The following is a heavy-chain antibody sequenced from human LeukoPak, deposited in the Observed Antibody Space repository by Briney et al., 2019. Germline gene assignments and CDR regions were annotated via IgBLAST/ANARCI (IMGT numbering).Heavy chain of an antibody. J-gene: IGHJ5*02. D-gene: IGHD2-2*01. CDR2: ISYDGSNK. V-gene: IGHV3-30-3*01. CDR1: GFTFSSYA. Sequence: PGGSLRLSCAASGFTFSSYAMHWVRQAPGKGLEWVAVISYDGSNKYYADSVKGRFTISRDNSKNTLYLQMNSLRAEDTAVYYCAREVLIVVVPAALGYFDPWGQGTLVTVSS. CDR3: AREVLIVVVPAALGYFDP.